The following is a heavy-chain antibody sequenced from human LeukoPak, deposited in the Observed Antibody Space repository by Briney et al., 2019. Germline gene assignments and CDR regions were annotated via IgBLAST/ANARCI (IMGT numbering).Heavy chain of an antibody. V-gene: IGHV4-30-4*08. CDR2: IYYSGST. CDR3: ARTKDIVVVPAAKAYYMDV. Sequence: SQTLSLTCTVSGGSISSGDYYWSWIRQPPGKGLEWIGYIYYSGSTYYNPSLKSRVTISVDTSKNQFSLKLSSVTAADTAVYYCARTKDIVVVPAAKAYYMDVWGKGTMVTVSS. D-gene: IGHD2-2*01. J-gene: IGHJ6*03. CDR1: GGSISSGDYY.